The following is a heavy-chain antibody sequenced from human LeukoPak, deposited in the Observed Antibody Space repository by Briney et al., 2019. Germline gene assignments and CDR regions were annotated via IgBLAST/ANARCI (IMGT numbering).Heavy chain of an antibody. Sequence: SETLSLTCTVSGGSISYFYWSWTRQPPGKRLEWIGYIYYSGDTKYNPSLKSRVTMSVDTSRNQFSLKLTSVTAADTAIYYCARHPSRTAVTGTGFDYWGQGTLVTVSS. D-gene: IGHD6-19*01. CDR2: IYYSGDT. CDR1: GGSISYFY. CDR3: ARHPSRTAVTGTGFDY. V-gene: IGHV4-59*08. J-gene: IGHJ4*02.